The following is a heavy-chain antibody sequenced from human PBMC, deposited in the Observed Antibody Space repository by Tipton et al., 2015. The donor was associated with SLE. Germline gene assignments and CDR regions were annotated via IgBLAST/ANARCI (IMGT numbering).Heavy chain of an antibody. CDR3: ATSIAVAGDAFDI. CDR1: GVSISSGTYY. D-gene: IGHD6-13*01. Sequence: TLSLTCSVSGVSISSGTYYWGWIRQTPGQGLEWFGYIYTSGSTDYNPSLKSRVTISVDTSKNQLSLNLRSVTAADTAVYYCATSIAVAGDAFDIWGQGTMVTVSS. J-gene: IGHJ3*02. CDR2: IYTSGST. V-gene: IGHV4-61*09.